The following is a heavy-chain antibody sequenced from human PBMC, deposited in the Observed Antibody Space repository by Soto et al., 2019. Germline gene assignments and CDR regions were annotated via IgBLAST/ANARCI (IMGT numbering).Heavy chain of an antibody. J-gene: IGHJ6*02. CDR1: GTIFSSYT. CDR2: IIPILGET. D-gene: IGHD3-16*01. V-gene: IGHV1-69*08. Sequence: QVQLVQSGAEVKKPGSSVRVSCKASGTIFSSYTISWVRQAPGQGLEWMGRIIPILGETNSAQKFQGRVTLTADKSTNTAYMELKSVRLEDTAVYYCARGLGGRMDDWGQGTPVTVSS. CDR3: ARGLGGRMDD.